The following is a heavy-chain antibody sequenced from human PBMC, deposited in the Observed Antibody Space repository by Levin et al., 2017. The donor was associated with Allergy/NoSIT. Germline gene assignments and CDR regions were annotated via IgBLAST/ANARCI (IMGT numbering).Heavy chain of an antibody. Sequence: PGGSLRLSCEASGFTFSTYSMNWVRQAPGKGLEWISYITSSSNTIYYADSVKGRFTISRDNANNSLYLQMNSLRAEDTAVYYCARHLAVDGWGKGTTVSVSS. J-gene: IGHJ6*04. V-gene: IGHV3-48*01. CDR1: GFTFSTYS. CDR3: ARHLAVDG. CDR2: ITSSSNTI.